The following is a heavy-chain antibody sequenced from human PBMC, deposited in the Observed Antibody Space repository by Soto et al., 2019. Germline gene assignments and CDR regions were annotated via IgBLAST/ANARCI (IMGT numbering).Heavy chain of an antibody. V-gene: IGHV1-18*01. J-gene: IGHJ4*02. Sequence: ASVKVSCKASGYTFTSYAMHWVRQAPGQRLEWMGWISAYNGNTNYAQKLQGRVTMTTDTSTSTAYMELRSLRSDDTAVYYCARDSGIAVAGTFDYWGQGTLVTVSS. D-gene: IGHD6-19*01. CDR1: GYTFTSYA. CDR3: ARDSGIAVAGTFDY. CDR2: ISAYNGNT.